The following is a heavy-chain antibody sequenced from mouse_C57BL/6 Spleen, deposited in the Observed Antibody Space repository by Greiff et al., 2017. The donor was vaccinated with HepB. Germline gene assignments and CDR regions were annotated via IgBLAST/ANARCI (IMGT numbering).Heavy chain of an antibody. J-gene: IGHJ1*03. D-gene: IGHD4-1*01. Sequence: EVQLQQSGPELVKPGASVKISCKASGYTFTDYYMNWVKQSHGKSLEWIGDINPNNGGTSYNQKFKGKATSTVDKSSSTAYMELRSLTSEDSAVYYCARGVGRDWYFDVWGTGTTVTVSS. CDR2: INPNNGGT. V-gene: IGHV1-26*01. CDR1: GYTFTDYY. CDR3: ARGVGRDWYFDV.